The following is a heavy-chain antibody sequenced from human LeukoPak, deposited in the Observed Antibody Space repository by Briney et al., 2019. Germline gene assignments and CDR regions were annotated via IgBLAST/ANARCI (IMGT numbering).Heavy chain of an antibody. Sequence: SETLSLTCTVSENSITSDYYWAWIRQAPGKGLEWIGSIYHSGSTYYNPSLKSRVTISVDTSKNQFSLKLSSVTAADTAVYYCASTYYGSGSYYGWFDPWGQGTLVTVSS. CDR1: ENSITSDYY. D-gene: IGHD3-10*01. CDR2: IYHSGST. J-gene: IGHJ5*02. V-gene: IGHV4-38-2*02. CDR3: ASTYYGSGSYYGWFDP.